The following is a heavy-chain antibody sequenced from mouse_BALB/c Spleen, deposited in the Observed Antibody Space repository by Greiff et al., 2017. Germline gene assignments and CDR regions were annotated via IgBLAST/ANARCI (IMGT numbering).Heavy chain of an antibody. CDR1: GYTFTSYW. D-gene: IGHD2-4*01. V-gene: IGHV1-7*01. CDR2: INPSTGYT. Sequence: VQLQQSGAELAKPGASVKMSCKASGYTFTSYWMHWVKQRPGQGLEWIGYINPSTGYTEYNQKFKDKATLTADKSSSTAYMQLSSLTSEDSAVYYCARGRITTDWYSDVWGAGTTVTVSS. J-gene: IGHJ1*01. CDR3: ARGRITTDWYSDV.